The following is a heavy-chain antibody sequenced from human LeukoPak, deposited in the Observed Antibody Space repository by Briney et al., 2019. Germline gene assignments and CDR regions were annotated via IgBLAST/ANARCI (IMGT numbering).Heavy chain of an antibody. Sequence: ASVKVSCKASGYTFTGYYMHWVRQAPGQGLKWMGWINPNSGGTNYAQKFQGRVTMTRDTSISTAYMELSRLRSDDTAVYYCARDGQWLGPGEYWGQGTLVTVSS. CDR2: INPNSGGT. J-gene: IGHJ4*02. CDR1: GYTFTGYY. CDR3: ARDGQWLGPGEY. D-gene: IGHD6-19*01. V-gene: IGHV1-2*02.